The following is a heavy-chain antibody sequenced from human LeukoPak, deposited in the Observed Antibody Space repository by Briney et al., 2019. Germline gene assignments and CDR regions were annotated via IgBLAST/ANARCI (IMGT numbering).Heavy chain of an antibody. CDR2: ISGSGDNT. CDR1: GFTFSSNT. D-gene: IGHD3-22*01. J-gene: IGHJ4*02. CDR3: AKGSYYDSSGSFYFDY. Sequence: TGGSLRLSCAASGFTFSSNTMNWVRQAPGKGLEWVSGISGSGDNTYYADSVKGRFTISRDNSKNTLYVQVNSLGTEDTAAYYCAKGSYYDSSGSFYFDYWGQGTLVTVSS. V-gene: IGHV3-23*01.